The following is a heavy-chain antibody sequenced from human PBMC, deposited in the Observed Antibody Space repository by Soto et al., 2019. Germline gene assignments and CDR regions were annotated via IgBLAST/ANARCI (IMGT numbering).Heavy chain of an antibody. J-gene: IGHJ4*02. CDR1: GFTFSSYW. CDR2: IDEYGSTI. D-gene: IGHD3-10*01. CDR3: TRDIGVKGAY. V-gene: IGHV3-74*01. Sequence: EVQLVESGGGLVQPGGSLRLSCAASGFTFSSYWMHWVRQVPGKGLLWVSRIDEYGSTINYADSVKGRFTISRDNATNTLYLEMNSLIAEDTALYYCTRDIGVKGAYWGPGTLVTVSS.